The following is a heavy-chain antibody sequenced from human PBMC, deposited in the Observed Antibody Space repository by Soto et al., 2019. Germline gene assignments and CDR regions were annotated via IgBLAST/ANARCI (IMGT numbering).Heavy chain of an antibody. CDR3: ARVYCSGGSCYSSDY. D-gene: IGHD2-15*01. J-gene: IGHJ4*02. V-gene: IGHV1-46*03. Sequence: QVQLVQSGAEVKKPGDSVKVSCKASGYTFTSYYMHWVRQAHAQGLEWMGIINPSGGSTSYAQKFQGRVTMTRDTSTSTVYMALSSLRSEDTAVYYFARVYCSGGSCYSSDYWGQGTLVTVSS. CDR1: GYTFTSYY. CDR2: INPSGGST.